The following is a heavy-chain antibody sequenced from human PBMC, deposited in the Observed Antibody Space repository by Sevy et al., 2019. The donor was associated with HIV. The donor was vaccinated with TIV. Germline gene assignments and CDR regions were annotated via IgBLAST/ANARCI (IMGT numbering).Heavy chain of an antibody. Sequence: ASVKVSCKVSGYTLTQLSMHWVRQAPGKGLEWMGSFDPEDGERIYAQKFQGRITMTEDTSTDTAYMDLRSRKSDDTAVYYCATTREYYQGKSGYFDYWGQGALVTVSS. CDR3: ATTREYYQGKSGYFDY. V-gene: IGHV1-24*01. D-gene: IGHD2-15*01. J-gene: IGHJ4*02. CDR2: FDPEDGER. CDR1: GYTLTQLS.